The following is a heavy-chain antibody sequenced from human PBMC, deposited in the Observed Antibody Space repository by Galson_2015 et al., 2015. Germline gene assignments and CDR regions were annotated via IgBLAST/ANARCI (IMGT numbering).Heavy chain of an antibody. J-gene: IGHJ4*02. Sequence: LSLTCAVSGGSISSSNWWSWVRQPPGKGLEWIGEIYHSGCTNYNPSLKSRVTISVDKSKNQFSLKLSSVTAADTAVYYCARGIHYYDSSGYYYSGYYFDYWGQGTLVTVSS. V-gene: IGHV4-4*02. D-gene: IGHD3-22*01. CDR1: GGSISSSNW. CDR2: IYHSGCT. CDR3: ARGIHYYDSSGYYYSGYYFDY.